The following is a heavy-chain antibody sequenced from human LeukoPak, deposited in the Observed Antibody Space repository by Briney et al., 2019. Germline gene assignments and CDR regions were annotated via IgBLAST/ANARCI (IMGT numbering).Heavy chain of an antibody. D-gene: IGHD3-22*01. J-gene: IGHJ6*02. CDR3: ARQVLIVGGRYGMDV. CDR2: ISPYRGDT. Sequence: ASVKVSCKASGYTFTSFYVHWVRQAPGQGLEWMGWISPYRGDTEYAQKIQGRVTMTTDTSTSTAYMEVRSLRSDDTAVYYCARQVLIVGGRYGMDVWGQGTTVTVSS. V-gene: IGHV1-18*04. CDR1: GYTFTSFY.